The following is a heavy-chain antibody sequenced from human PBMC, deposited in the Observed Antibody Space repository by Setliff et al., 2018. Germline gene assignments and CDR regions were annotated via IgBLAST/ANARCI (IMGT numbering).Heavy chain of an antibody. CDR1: DGSLSTYY. V-gene: IGHV4-59*01. D-gene: IGHD5-12*01. CDR2: VYYSGAA. J-gene: IGHJ4*02. CDR3: ARGGTFRYFDF. Sequence: TSETLSLTCTVSDGSLSTYYWSWIRQPPGKGLEFIGYVYYSGAANYSPSLRSRFTISVDTSKNQFSLKLRSVTAADTAVYYCARGGTFRYFDFWGQGAPVTVSS.